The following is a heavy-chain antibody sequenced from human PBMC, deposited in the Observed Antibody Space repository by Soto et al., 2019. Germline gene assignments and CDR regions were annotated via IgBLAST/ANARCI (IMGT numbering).Heavy chain of an antibody. CDR2: IYYSGST. D-gene: IGHD2-2*01. J-gene: IGHJ6*02. Sequence: SETLSLTCTVSGFSISGGGGYWSWIRQHPGKGLEWIGYIYYSGSTYYNPSLKSRVTISVDTSKNQFSLKLSSVTAADTAVYYCARGGPRGVVPAAMRRNYYYGMDVWGQGTTVTVSS. CDR1: GFSISGGGGY. CDR3: ARGGPRGVVPAAMRRNYYYGMDV. V-gene: IGHV4-31*03.